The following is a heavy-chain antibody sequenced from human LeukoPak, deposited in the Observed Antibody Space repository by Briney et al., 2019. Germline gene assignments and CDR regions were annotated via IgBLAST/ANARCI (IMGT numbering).Heavy chain of an antibody. D-gene: IGHD6-13*01. V-gene: IGHV4-59*08. CDR1: GGSISSYY. Sequence: SETLSLTCTVSGGSISSYYWSWIRQPPGKGLEWIAYIYLSGSTNYNPSLKSRVTISMDASKNQFSLNLSSVTAADTAVYFCARFSSSWLDYWGQGILVTVSS. CDR2: IYLSGST. J-gene: IGHJ4*02. CDR3: ARFSSSWLDY.